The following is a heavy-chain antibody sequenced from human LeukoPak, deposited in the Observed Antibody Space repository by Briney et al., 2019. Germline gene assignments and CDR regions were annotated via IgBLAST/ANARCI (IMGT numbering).Heavy chain of an antibody. V-gene: IGHV1-24*01. CDR3: ATVHGNYFDY. CDR1: GYTFTSYY. J-gene: IGHJ4*02. D-gene: IGHD1-26*01. CDR2: FDPEDGET. Sequence: AASVKVSCKASGYTFTSYYMHWVRQAPGKGLEWMGGFDPEDGETIYAQKFQGRVTMTEDTSTDTAYMELSSLRSEDTAVYYCATVHGNYFDYWGQGTLVTVSS.